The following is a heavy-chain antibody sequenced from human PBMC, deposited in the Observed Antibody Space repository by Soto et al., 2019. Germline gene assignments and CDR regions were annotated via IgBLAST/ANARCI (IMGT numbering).Heavy chain of an antibody. CDR1: GYTFTSYG. D-gene: IGHD2-21*01. V-gene: IGHV1-18*01. CDR2: ISAYNGNT. Sequence: ASVKVSCKASGYTFTSYGISWVRQAPGQGLEWMGWISAYNGNTNYAQKLQGRVTMTTDTSTSTAYMELRSLRSDDTAVYYCARSYCPGECYLGSDYWGQGTLVTVSS. CDR3: ARSYCPGECYLGSDY. J-gene: IGHJ4*02.